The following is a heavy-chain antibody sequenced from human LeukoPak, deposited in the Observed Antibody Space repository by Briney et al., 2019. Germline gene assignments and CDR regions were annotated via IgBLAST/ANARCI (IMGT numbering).Heavy chain of an antibody. V-gene: IGHV1-2*02. CDR3: ARDPVSLWFGGVNWFDP. CDR2: INPNSGGT. D-gene: IGHD3-10*01. CDR1: GYTFSGYY. J-gene: IGHJ5*02. Sequence: ASVKVSCKASGYTFSGYYVHWVRQAPGQGLEWMGWINPNSGGTNYAQKFQGRVTVTRDTSISTAYMELSRLRSDDTAVYYCARDPVSLWFGGVNWFDPWGQGTLVTVSS.